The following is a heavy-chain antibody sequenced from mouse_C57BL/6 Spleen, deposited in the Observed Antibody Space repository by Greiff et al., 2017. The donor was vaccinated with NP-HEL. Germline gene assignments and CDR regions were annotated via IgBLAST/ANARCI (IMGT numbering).Heavy chain of an antibody. CDR2: INPNNGGT. CDR1: GYTFTDYN. J-gene: IGHJ2*01. V-gene: IGHV1-22*01. D-gene: IGHD1-1*01. Sequence: EVQLQQSGPELVKPGASVKMSCKASGYTFTDYNMHWVKQSPGKSLEWIGYINPNNGGTSYNQKFKGKATLTVNKSSSTAYMELRSLTSEDSAVYCCARQRGDYYGSGYYFDYWGQGTTLTVSS. CDR3: ARQRGDYYGSGYYFDY.